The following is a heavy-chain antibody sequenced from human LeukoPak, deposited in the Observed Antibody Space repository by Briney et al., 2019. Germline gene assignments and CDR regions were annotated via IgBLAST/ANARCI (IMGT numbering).Heavy chain of an antibody. CDR1: GFTFNKNW. Sequence: GSLRPSCEASGFTFNKNWMSWVRQPPGKGLEWIGEINHSGSTNYNPSLKSRVTISVDTSKNQFSLKLSSVTAADTAVYYCARLRYCSGGSCYDVNWFDPWGQGTLVTVSS. V-gene: IGHV4-4*02. D-gene: IGHD2-15*01. CDR2: INHSGST. J-gene: IGHJ5*02. CDR3: ARLRYCSGGSCYDVNWFDP.